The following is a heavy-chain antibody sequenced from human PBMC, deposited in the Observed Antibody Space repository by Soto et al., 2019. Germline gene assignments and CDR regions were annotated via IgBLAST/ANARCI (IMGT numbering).Heavy chain of an antibody. D-gene: IGHD5-18*01. Sequence: EVQLVESGGGLVKPRGSLRLSCAASGFTFSTYSMNWVRQAPGKGLEWVSSISSSSGYIYYADSVKGRFTISRDDAKNSLSLQMNSLRAEDTAVYYCARVRSYSYGQGYGMDVWGHGTTVTVSS. V-gene: IGHV3-21*01. J-gene: IGHJ6*02. CDR3: ARVRSYSYGQGYGMDV. CDR1: GFTFSTYS. CDR2: ISSSSGYI.